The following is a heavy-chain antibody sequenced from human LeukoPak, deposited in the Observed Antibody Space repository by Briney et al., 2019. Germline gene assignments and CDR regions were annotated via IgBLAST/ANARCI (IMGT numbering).Heavy chain of an antibody. CDR3: ARGTKIPITIFGVVTSRYYYYYMDV. V-gene: IGHV1-8*01. Sequence: ASVKGSCKASGYTFTCYDINWVRQATGQGLEWMGWMKPNSGNTGYAQKFQGRVTMTRNTSISTAYMELSSLRSEDTAVYYCARGTKIPITIFGVVTSRYYYYYMDVWGKGTTVTVSS. CDR1: GYTFTCYD. CDR2: MKPNSGNT. J-gene: IGHJ6*03. D-gene: IGHD3-3*01.